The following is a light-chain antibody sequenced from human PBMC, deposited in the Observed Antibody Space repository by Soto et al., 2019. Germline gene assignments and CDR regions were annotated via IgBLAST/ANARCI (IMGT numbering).Light chain of an antibody. CDR2: GAS. Sequence: EIGLTQSPGTLSLSPGERATLSCRASQSVSSSYLAWYQQKPGQAPRLLIYGASTRATGIPDKFSGSGSGTDFTLTISRLEPEDFAVYYCQHYGTSRTFGQGTKVEIK. V-gene: IGKV3-20*01. J-gene: IGKJ1*01. CDR1: QSVSSSY. CDR3: QHYGTSRT.